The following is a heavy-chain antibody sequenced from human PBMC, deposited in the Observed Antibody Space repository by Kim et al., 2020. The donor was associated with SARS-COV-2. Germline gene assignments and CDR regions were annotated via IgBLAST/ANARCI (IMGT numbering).Heavy chain of an antibody. CDR3: ARDRTYYDFWSGYPGGGFDP. V-gene: IGHV7-4-1*02. D-gene: IGHD3-3*01. CDR2: INTNTGNP. Sequence: ASVKVSCKASGYTFTSYAMNWVRQAPGQGLEWMGWINTNTGNPTYAQGFTGRFVFSLDTSVSTAYLQISSLKAEDTAVYYCARDRTYYDFWSGYPGGGFDPWGQGTLVTVSS. J-gene: IGHJ5*02. CDR1: GYTFTSYA.